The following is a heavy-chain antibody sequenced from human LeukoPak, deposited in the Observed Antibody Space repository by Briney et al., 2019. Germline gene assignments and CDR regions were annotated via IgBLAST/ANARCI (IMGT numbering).Heavy chain of an antibody. J-gene: IGHJ4*02. D-gene: IGHD3-3*01. CDR1: GYTFTGYY. Sequence: ASVKVSCKASGYTFTGYYMHWVRQAPGQGLEWMGWINPNSGGTNYAQKFQGRVTMTRDTPISTAYMELSRLRSDDTAVYYCARVLRYYDFWSHFDYWGQGTLVTVSS. V-gene: IGHV1-2*02. CDR2: INPNSGGT. CDR3: ARVLRYYDFWSHFDY.